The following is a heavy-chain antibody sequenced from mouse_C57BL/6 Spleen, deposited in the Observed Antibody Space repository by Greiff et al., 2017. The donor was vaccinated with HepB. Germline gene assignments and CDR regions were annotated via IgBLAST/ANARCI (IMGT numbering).Heavy chain of an antibody. CDR2: ISDGGSYT. Sequence: DVQLQESGGGLVKPGGSLKLSCAASGFTFSSYAMSWVRQTPEKRLEWVATISDGGSYTYYPDNVKGRFTISRDNAKNNLYLQMSHLKSEDTAMYYCARGYDDYFDYWGQGTTLTVSS. CDR1: GFTFSSYA. V-gene: IGHV5-4*01. CDR3: ARGYDDYFDY. D-gene: IGHD2-3*01. J-gene: IGHJ2*01.